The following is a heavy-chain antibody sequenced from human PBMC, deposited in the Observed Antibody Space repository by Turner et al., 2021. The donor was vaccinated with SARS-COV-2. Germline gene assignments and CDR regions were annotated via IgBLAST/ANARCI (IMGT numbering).Heavy chain of an antibody. J-gene: IGHJ4*02. V-gene: IGHV4-59*08. CDR2: IYHGGST. CDR1: GGSISNYY. D-gene: IGHD5-18*01. Sequence: QVQLQESGPGLVKPSETLSLTCTVSGGSISNYYWSWIRQPPGKGLEWIGYIYHGGSTKYNPFLKSRVTIAVDTSKNQFSLILSSVTAADTAVYYCARLYTYAEFYFDYWGQGALVTVSS. CDR3: ARLYTYAEFYFDY.